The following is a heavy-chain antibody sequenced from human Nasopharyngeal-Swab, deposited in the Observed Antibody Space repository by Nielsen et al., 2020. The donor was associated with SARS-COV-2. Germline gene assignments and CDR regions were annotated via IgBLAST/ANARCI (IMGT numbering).Heavy chain of an antibody. J-gene: IGHJ6*03. Sequence: GESLKISCAASGFTFSSCAMSWVRQAPGKGLEWVSGISGGGISTNYADSVKGRFTISRDNSKNTLFLQMNSLRAEDTALYYCAKGSTQYFFYYYMDVWGKGTTVTVSS. CDR2: ISGGGIST. CDR1: GFTFSSCA. V-gene: IGHV3-23*01. CDR3: AKGSTQYFFYYYMDV.